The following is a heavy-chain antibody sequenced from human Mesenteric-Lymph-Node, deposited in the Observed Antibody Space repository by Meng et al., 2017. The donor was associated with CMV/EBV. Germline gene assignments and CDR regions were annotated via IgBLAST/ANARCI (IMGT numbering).Heavy chain of an antibody. CDR2: ITWNGGST. CDR1: GFTFDGYG. V-gene: IGHV3-20*04. Sequence: GESLKISCAASGFTFDGYGMSWVRQAPGKGLEWVSGITWNGGSTGYADSVKGRFTISRDNAKNTLYLQMNSLRAEDTAVYYCAKRKKYDFWSGEFGGDAFDIWGQGTMVTVSS. CDR3: AKRKKYDFWSGEFGGDAFDI. D-gene: IGHD3-3*01. J-gene: IGHJ3*02.